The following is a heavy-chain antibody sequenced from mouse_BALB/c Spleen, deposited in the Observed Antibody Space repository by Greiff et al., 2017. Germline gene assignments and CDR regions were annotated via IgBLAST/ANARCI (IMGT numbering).Heavy chain of an antibody. CDR1: GYTFTSYW. Sequence: QVQLQQSGAELAKPGASVKMSCKASGYTFTSYWMHWVKQRPGQGLEWIGYINPSTGYTEYNQKFKDKATLTADKSSSTAYMQLSSLTSEDSAVYYCAREGYYDGRAWFAYWGQGTLVTVS. CDR2: INPSTGYT. V-gene: IGHV1-7*01. J-gene: IGHJ3*01. D-gene: IGHD1-1*01. CDR3: AREGYYDGRAWFAY.